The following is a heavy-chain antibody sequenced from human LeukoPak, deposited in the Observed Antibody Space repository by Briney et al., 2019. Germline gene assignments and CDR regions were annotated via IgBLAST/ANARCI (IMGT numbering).Heavy chain of an antibody. Sequence: GGSLRLSCAASGLTFSSHWTHWVRQAPGKGLEWVASIKQDESEKYYVDSVKGRFTTSRDNAKSSLYLQMNALRGEDTAVYYCARLVGDVTTWDCWGQGTLVTVSS. CDR3: ARLVGDVTTWDC. V-gene: IGHV3-7*03. CDR1: GLTFSSHW. D-gene: IGHD1-26*01. CDR2: IKQDESEK. J-gene: IGHJ4*02.